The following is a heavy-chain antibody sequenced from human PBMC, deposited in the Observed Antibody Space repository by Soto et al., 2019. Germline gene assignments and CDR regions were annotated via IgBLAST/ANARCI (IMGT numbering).Heavy chain of an antibody. CDR3: ARTRYSSSSHLLFDY. J-gene: IGHJ4*02. D-gene: IGHD6-6*01. Sequence: ASVKVSCKASGYTFTSYGISWVRQAPGQGLEWMGWISAYNGNTNYAQKLQGRVTMTTDTSTSTAYMELRSLRSDDTAVYYCARTRYSSSSHLLFDYWGQGTLVTVSS. CDR1: GYTFTSYG. CDR2: ISAYNGNT. V-gene: IGHV1-18*01.